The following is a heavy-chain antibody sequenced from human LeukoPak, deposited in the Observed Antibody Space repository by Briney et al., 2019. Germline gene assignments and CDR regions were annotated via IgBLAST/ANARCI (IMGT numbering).Heavy chain of an antibody. D-gene: IGHD3-10*01. CDR2: TYYRSKSNN. J-gene: IGHJ4*02. V-gene: IGHV6-1*01. CDR3: ARNHLNGITMVRGVIINEYYFDY. CDR1: GASFSSNSAA. Sequence: SQTLSPTSAISGASFSSNSAAWNWIRQSPSRGLEWLGTTYYRSKSNNDYAVSVKSRITINPDTSQNQFSLQLNSVTPEDTAVYYCARNHLNGITMVRGVIINEYYFDYWGQGALVTVSS.